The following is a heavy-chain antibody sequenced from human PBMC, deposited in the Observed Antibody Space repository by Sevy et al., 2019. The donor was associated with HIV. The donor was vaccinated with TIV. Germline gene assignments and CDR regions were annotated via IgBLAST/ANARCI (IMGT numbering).Heavy chain of an antibody. CDR1: GYTFTSYY. CDR3: ARGSSVDTAMVALGAFDI. V-gene: IGHV1-46*01. CDR2: INPSGGST. D-gene: IGHD5-18*01. Sequence: ASVKVSCKASGYTFTSYYMHWVRQAPGQGLEWMGIINPSGGSTSYAQKFQGRVTMTRDTSTGTVYMELSSLRSEDTAVYYCARGSSVDTAMVALGAFDIWGQGTMVTVSS. J-gene: IGHJ3*02.